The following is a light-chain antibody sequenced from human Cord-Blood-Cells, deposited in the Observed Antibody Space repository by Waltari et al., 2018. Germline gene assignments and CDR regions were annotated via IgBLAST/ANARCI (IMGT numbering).Light chain of an antibody. CDR2: AAS. CDR1: QGISSY. J-gene: IGKJ4*01. CDR3: RQYYSYPL. V-gene: IGKV1-8*01. Sequence: AIRITQSPSSLSASTGDRVTITCRASQGISSYLAWYQQKPGKAPKLLIYAASTLQSGVPSRFSGSGSGTDFTLTISCLQSEDFATYYCRQYYSYPLFGGGTKVEIK.